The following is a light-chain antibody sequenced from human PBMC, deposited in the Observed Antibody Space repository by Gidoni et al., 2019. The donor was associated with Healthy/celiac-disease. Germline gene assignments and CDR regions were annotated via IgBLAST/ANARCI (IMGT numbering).Light chain of an antibody. CDR2: GAS. CDR3: QQYGSSPVT. J-gene: IGKJ2*01. CDR1: QSVTSSY. Sequence: EIVLTQSPGTLSLSPGERATLSCRASQSVTSSYLAWYQQKPGQAPRLLIYGASSRATGIPDRFSGSGSGTDFTLTISRLEPEDFAVYYCQQYGSSPVTFGQGTKLEIK. V-gene: IGKV3-20*01.